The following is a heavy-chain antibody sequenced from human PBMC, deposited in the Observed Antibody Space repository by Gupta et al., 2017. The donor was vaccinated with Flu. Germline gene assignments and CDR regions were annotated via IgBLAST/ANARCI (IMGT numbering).Heavy chain of an antibody. V-gene: IGHV3-48*03. CDR1: GFTFSSYE. CDR2: ISSSGSTI. J-gene: IGHJ3*02. D-gene: IGHD5-12*01. Sequence: EVQLVESGGGLVQPGGSLRLSCAASGFTFSSYEMNWVRQAPGKGLEWVSYISSSGSTIYYADSVKGRFTISRDNAKNSLYLQMNSLRAEDTAVYYCAREGSPLSWRNDAFDIWGQGTMVTVSS. CDR3: AREGSPLSWRNDAFDI.